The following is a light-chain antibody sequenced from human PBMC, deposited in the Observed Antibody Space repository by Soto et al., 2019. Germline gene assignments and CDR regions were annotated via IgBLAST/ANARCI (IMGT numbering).Light chain of an antibody. CDR2: GAS. J-gene: IGKJ2*02. V-gene: IGKV3-20*01. CDR1: QSVSSSY. Sequence: EIVLTQSPGTLSLSPGERATLSYRASQSVSSSYLAWYQQKPGQAPRLLIYGASSRATGIPDRFSGSGSGTDFTLTISRLEPEDFAVYYCQQYEGTFGQGTKLEIK. CDR3: QQYEGT.